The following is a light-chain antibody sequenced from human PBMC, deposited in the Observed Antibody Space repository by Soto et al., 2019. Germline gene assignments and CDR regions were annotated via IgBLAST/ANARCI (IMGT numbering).Light chain of an antibody. V-gene: IGLV2-18*02. J-gene: IGLJ1*01. CDR3: SSYTSISSYV. CDR1: SSDVGSYNR. CDR2: EVS. Sequence: QSVLTQPPSVSGSPGQSVTISCTGTSSDVGSYNRVSWYQQPPGTAPKLMIYEVSNRPSGVPDRFSGSKSGNTASLTISWLQSEDEADYYCSSYTSISSYVFRTGTKVTDL.